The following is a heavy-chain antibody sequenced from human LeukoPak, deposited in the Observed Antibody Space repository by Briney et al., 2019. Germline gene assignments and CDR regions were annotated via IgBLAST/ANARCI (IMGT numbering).Heavy chain of an antibody. CDR3: ASGYDSSGYYVY. D-gene: IGHD3-22*01. J-gene: IGHJ4*02. V-gene: IGHV4-59*01. CDR1: GGSISSYY. Sequence: PSETLSLTCTVSGGSISSYYWSWIRQPPGKGLEWIGYIYYSGSTNYNPSLKSRVTISVDTSKNQFSLKLGSVTAADTAVYYCASGYDSSGYYVYWGQGTLVTVSS. CDR2: IYYSGST.